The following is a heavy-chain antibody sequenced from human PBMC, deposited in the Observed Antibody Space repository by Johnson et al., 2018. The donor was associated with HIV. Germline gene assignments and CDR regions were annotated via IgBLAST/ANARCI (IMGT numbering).Heavy chain of an antibody. J-gene: IGHJ3*02. CDR2: IYSGGRT. Sequence: EQLVESGGGLVQPGGSLRLSCAASGFTFSSYAMSWVRQAPGKGLEWVSVIYSGGRTYYADSVKGRFTISRDNSKNTLYLQMNSLRAEDTAVYYCARDLLSSHLYAFDIWGQGTMVTISS. CDR1: GFTFSSYA. D-gene: IGHD3-10*01. CDR3: ARDLLSSHLYAFDI. V-gene: IGHV3-66*02.